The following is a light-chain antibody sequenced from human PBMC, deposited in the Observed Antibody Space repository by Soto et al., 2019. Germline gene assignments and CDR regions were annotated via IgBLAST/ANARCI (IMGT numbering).Light chain of an antibody. CDR1: SSNIGDNF. CDR3: GTWDSSLSAWV. CDR2: DNN. J-gene: IGLJ3*02. V-gene: IGLV1-51*01. Sequence: QSVLTQPPSVSAAPGQKVTISCSGGSSNIGDNFVSWYQQLPGTAPKLLIYDNNKRSSGIPDRFSGSKSGTTATLGITGLQTGDEAEYYCGTWDSSLSAWVFGGGTKLTVL.